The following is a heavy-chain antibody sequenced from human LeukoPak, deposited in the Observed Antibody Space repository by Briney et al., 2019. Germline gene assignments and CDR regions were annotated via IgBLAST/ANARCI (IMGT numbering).Heavy chain of an antibody. CDR2: INPNSGGT. J-gene: IGHJ5*02. CDR1: GYTFTGYY. D-gene: IGHD6-13*01. CDR3: ATDPLYSSSGGWFDP. V-gene: IGHV1-2*02. Sequence: ASVKVSCKASGYTFTGYYMHWVRQAPGQGLEWMGWINPNSGGTNYAQKFQGRVTMTRDTSISTAYMELSSLRSEDTAVYYCATDPLYSSSGGWFDPWGQGTLVTVSS.